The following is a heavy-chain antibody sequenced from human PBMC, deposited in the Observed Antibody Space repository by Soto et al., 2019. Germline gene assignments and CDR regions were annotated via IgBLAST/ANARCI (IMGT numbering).Heavy chain of an antibody. J-gene: IGHJ5*02. CDR1: GFTFSSYA. CDR2: ISGSGGST. CDR3: AKDLLNQVVVAGLYANWFDP. Sequence: PGGSLRLSCAASGFTFSSYAMSWVRQAPGKGLEWVSAISGSGGSTYYADSVKGRFTISRDNSKNTLYLQMNSPRAEDTAVYYCAKDLLNQVVVAGLYANWFDPWGQGTLVTVSS. V-gene: IGHV3-23*01. D-gene: IGHD2-15*01.